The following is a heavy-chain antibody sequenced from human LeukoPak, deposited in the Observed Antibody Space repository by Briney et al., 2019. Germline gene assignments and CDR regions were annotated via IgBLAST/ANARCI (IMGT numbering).Heavy chain of an antibody. CDR1: GDSISSFY. CDR3: ARKVGMAFDY. Sequence: ASETLSLTCTVSGDSISSFYWSWIRQPPGKGLEWIGFMYYSGSTNYNPSLKSRVTISLATSKNQFSLKLSSVTAADTAVYYCARKVGMAFDYWGQGTLVTVSS. J-gene: IGHJ4*02. V-gene: IGHV4-59*08. D-gene: IGHD2-21*01. CDR2: MYYSGST.